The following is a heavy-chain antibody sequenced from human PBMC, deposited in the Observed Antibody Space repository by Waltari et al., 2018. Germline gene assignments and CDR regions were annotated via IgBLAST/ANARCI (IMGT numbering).Heavy chain of an antibody. Sequence: QVQLQESGPGLVKPSETLSLTCAVSGYSISSGYYWGWIRQPPGKGLEWIGSIDHSGSTYYNPSLKSRVTISVDTSKNQFSLKLSSVTAADTAVYYCASKIQDYYGSGSYAYYFDYWGQGTLVTVSS. CDR3: ASKIQDYYGSGSYAYYFDY. V-gene: IGHV4-38-2*01. CDR2: IDHSGST. CDR1: GYSISSGYY. D-gene: IGHD3-10*01. J-gene: IGHJ4*02.